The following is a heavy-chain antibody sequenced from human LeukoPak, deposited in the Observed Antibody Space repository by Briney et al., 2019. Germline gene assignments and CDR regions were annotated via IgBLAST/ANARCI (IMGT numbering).Heavy chain of an antibody. J-gene: IGHJ4*02. CDR3: ARLGTGYSLSY. CDR1: GYSFTAYP. V-gene: IGHV1-2*02. Sequence: ASVKVSCKASGYSFTAYPIVWVWQAPGQGLERMGWIHPHSGGTAYGKTFQGRVTMTRNTSISTAYMELNSLGSDDAAVYYCARLGTGYSLSYWGQGTLVTVSS. D-gene: IGHD5-18*01. CDR2: IHPHSGGT.